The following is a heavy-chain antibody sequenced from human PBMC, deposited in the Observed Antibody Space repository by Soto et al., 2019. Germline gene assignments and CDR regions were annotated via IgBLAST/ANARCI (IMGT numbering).Heavy chain of an antibody. CDR3: AKPNLYCSSTSCYDY. V-gene: IGHV3-23*01. Sequence: GGSLRLSCAASGFTFSSYAMSWVRQAPGQGLEWVSVISGSGGNTYYADSVKGRFTISRDNSKNTLYLQTNSLRVEDTAVYYCAKPNLYCSSTSCYDYWGQGALVTVSS. CDR1: GFTFSSYA. D-gene: IGHD2-2*01. J-gene: IGHJ4*02. CDR2: ISGSGGNT.